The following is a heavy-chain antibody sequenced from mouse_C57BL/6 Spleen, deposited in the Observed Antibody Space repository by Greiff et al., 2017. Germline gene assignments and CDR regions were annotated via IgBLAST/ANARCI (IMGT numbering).Heavy chain of an antibody. CDR1: GFTFTDYY. Sequence: EVQLVESGGGLVQPGGSLSLSCAASGFTFTDYYMSWVRQPPGKALEWLGFISNKANGYTTEYSASVKGRFTISRDNSQSILYLQMNALRAEDSATYYCARYSGTLYYFDYWGQGTTLTVSS. CDR3: ARYSGTLYYFDY. CDR2: ISNKANGYTT. J-gene: IGHJ2*01. V-gene: IGHV7-3*01. D-gene: IGHD4-1*01.